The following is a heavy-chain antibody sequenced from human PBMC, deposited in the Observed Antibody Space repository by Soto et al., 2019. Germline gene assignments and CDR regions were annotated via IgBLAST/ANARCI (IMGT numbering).Heavy chain of an antibody. CDR1: SACLSSSTYY. CDR2: IYYSGNT. D-gene: IGHD6-6*01. Sequence: QLQLQESGPGLVKPSETLSLTCSVSSACLSSSTYYWSWIRQHPGRGPEWIGSIYYSGNTYYKPSLKSRVSISIDTSRNQFSLKLTSVTAADTGVYYCASSSPFHYWGPGILVTVSS. CDR3: ASSSPFHY. V-gene: IGHV4-39*01. J-gene: IGHJ4*02.